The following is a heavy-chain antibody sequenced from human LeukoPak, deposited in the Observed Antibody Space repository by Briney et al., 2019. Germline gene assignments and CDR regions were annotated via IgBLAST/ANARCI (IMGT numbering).Heavy chain of an antibody. CDR3: ARQVVPAAIRYYYGMDV. D-gene: IGHD2-2*02. Sequence: GALRLSCAASGFTFSSYSMNWVRQAPGKGLEWVSSISSSSSYIYYADSVKGRFTISRDNAKNSLCLQMNSPRAEDTAVYYCARQVVPAAIRYYYGMDVWGQGTTVTVSS. J-gene: IGHJ6*02. V-gene: IGHV3-21*01. CDR2: ISSSSSYI. CDR1: GFTFSSYS.